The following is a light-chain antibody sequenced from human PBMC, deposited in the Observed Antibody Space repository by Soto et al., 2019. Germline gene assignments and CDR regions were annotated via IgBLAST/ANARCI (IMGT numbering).Light chain of an antibody. Sequence: DIVMTQSPDSLAVSLGERATINCKSSQSLLYSPNYKNYLAWYQQKPGQPPKLLISWASARESGVPDRFSGSGSGTDFTLTISSLQAEDVAVYYFQQYYSTVCTFGQGTKVEIK. CDR1: QSLLYSPNYKNY. CDR2: WAS. CDR3: QQYYSTVCT. J-gene: IGKJ2*02. V-gene: IGKV4-1*01.